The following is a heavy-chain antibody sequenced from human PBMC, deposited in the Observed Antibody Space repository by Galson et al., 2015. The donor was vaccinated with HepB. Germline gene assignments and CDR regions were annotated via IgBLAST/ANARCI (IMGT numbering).Heavy chain of an antibody. J-gene: IGHJ6*03. CDR1: GFSLSNARMG. Sequence: PAQVKPTQTLTLTCTVSGFSLSNARMGVSWIRQPPGKALEWLAHNFSYDEKSYNISLKKRLTISKDTSKSQVVLTMTNMVPVDTATYYCARTSSIVVVPATILSCCDYYYYMDVWGKGTTVTVSS. V-gene: IGHV2-26*01. D-gene: IGHD2-2*01. CDR2: NFSYDEK. CDR3: ARTSSIVVVPATILSCCDYYYYMDV.